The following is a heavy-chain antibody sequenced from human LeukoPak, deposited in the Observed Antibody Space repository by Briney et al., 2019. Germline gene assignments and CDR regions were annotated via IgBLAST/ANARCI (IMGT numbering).Heavy chain of an antibody. V-gene: IGHV3-53*01. Sequence: PGGSLRLSCAASGFTVSSNYMSWVRQAPGKGLEWVSVIYSGGSTYYADSVKGRFTISRDNSKNTLYLQMNSLRAEDTAVYYCARDWSFGGVIVIPDYFDYWGQGTLVTVSS. J-gene: IGHJ4*02. CDR2: IYSGGST. CDR3: ARDWSFGGVIVIPDYFDY. D-gene: IGHD3-16*02. CDR1: GFTVSSNY.